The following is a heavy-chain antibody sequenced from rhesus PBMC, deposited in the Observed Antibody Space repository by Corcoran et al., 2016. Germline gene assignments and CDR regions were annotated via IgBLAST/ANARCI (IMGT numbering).Heavy chain of an antibody. J-gene: IGHJ4*01. D-gene: IGHD5-24*01. V-gene: IGHV4S7*01. CDR1: GGSISCGYG. Sequence: QVQLQESGPGLLKPSETLSLTCAVSGGSISCGYGWVWIRQPPGKGMEGIGSIYSMSGNTDYNTSLKSRVTISTDTCKNQCSLKRSSVTAADRAVYYCARDQVGNYFDYWGQGVLVTVSS. CDR2: IYSMSGNT. CDR3: ARDQVGNYFDY.